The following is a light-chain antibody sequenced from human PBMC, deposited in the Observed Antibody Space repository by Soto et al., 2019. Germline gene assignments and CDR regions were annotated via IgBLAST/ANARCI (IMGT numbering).Light chain of an antibody. Sequence: EIVLTQSLGTLFLSPGERATLSCRASQSVSSNYLAWYQQKPGQAPRLLIYGASTRATGIPDRFSGSGSGTDVTLTISRLEPEDFVVYYCQLYDNSLYTFGQGTNLDIK. V-gene: IGKV3-20*01. CDR2: GAS. CDR3: QLYDNSLYT. J-gene: IGKJ2*01. CDR1: QSVSSNY.